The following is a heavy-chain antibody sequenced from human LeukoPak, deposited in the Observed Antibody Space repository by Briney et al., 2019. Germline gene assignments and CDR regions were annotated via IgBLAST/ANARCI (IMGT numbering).Heavy chain of an antibody. D-gene: IGHD3-10*01. J-gene: IGHJ4*02. CDR1: GVSSSSYY. CDR2: IYYTGST. V-gene: IGHV4-59*08. CDR3: ARRLGSHFDY. Sequence: SETLSLTCTVSGVSSSSYYWNWIRQPPGKGLEWIGYIYYTGSTNYNPSLKSRVTISLDTSKSQFSLKLSSVTAADTAVYYCARRLGSHFDYWGQGTLVTVSS.